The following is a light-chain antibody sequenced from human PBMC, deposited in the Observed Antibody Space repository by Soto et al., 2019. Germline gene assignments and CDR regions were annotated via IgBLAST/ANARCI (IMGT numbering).Light chain of an antibody. V-gene: IGKV1-5*03. J-gene: IGKJ1*01. CDR2: KAP. CDR1: QSISSW. CDR3: QQYNSYST. Sequence: DLQMTQSPSTLSASVGDRVTITCRASQSISSWLAWYQQKPGKAPKLLIYKAPSLESGVPSRFSGSGSGTEFTLTISSLQPDDFATYYCQQYNSYSTFGQGTKVDIK.